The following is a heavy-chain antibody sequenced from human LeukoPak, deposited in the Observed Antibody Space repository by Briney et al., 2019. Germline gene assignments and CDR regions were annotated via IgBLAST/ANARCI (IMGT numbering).Heavy chain of an antibody. CDR3: ARGLFYYDSSGPGDI. CDR1: GYTFTGYY. V-gene: IGHV1-2*02. D-gene: IGHD3-22*01. Sequence: ASVKVSCKASGYTFTGYYMHWVRQAPGQGLEWMGWINPNSGGTNYAQKFQGRVTMTRDTSISTAYMELSRLRSDDTAVYYCARGLFYYDSSGPGDIWGQGTMVTVS. CDR2: INPNSGGT. J-gene: IGHJ3*02.